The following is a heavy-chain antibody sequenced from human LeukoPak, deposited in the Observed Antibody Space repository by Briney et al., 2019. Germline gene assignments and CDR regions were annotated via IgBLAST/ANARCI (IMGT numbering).Heavy chain of an antibody. J-gene: IGHJ4*02. CDR3: ARDGGRYCSGGNCYFGY. CDR1: GYTFTSYY. V-gene: IGHV1-46*01. D-gene: IGHD2-15*01. Sequence: EASVKVSCKASGYTFTSYYMHWVRQAPGQGLEWMGIINPSGGSTSYAQKFQGRVTMTRDTSTSTVYMELSSLRSEDTAVYYCARDGGRYCSGGNCYFGYWGQGTLVTVSS. CDR2: INPSGGST.